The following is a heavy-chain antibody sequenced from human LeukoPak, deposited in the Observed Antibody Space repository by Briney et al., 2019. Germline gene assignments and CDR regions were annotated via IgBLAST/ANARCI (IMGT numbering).Heavy chain of an antibody. CDR3: AREQSGTRGWYTVDY. CDR1: GFTFSTYA. V-gene: IGHV3-23*01. CDR2: IRPDGDRT. Sequence: GGSLRLSCAASGFTFSTYAITWVRQGPGKGLEWVSAIRPDGDRTYYANSVRGRFTISRGNSKDTVYLQINGLRVEDTAVYYCAREQSGTRGWYTVDYWGQGTLVTVSS. J-gene: IGHJ4*02. D-gene: IGHD6-19*01.